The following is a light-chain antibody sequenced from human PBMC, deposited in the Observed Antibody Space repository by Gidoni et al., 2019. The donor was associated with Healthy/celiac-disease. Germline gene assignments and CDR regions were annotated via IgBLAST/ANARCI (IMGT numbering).Light chain of an antibody. CDR1: QSVSSSY. Sequence: EIVLTQSPGTLSLSPGERATLSCRASQSVSSSYLAWYQQKPGQAPRLLIYGASSRATGIPDRFSGSGSGTDFTLTISRLEPEDFAVYYCRQYGSHVTFGGGTKVEIK. CDR3: RQYGSHVT. CDR2: GAS. V-gene: IGKV3-20*01. J-gene: IGKJ4*01.